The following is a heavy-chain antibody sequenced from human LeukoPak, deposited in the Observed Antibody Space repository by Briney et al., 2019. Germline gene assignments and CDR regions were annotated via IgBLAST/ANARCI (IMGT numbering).Heavy chain of an antibody. Sequence: PSETLSLTCTVSGGSISSGSYYWSWIRQPPGKGLAWIGSIYHSGSTNYNPSLKSRVTISVDTSKNQFSLKMSSVTAADTAVYYSARILFDLWSSYSVPFDYWGQGTLVTVSS. D-gene: IGHD3-3*01. CDR2: IYHSGST. CDR1: GGSISSGSYY. V-gene: IGHV4-39*07. CDR3: ARILFDLWSSYSVPFDY. J-gene: IGHJ4*02.